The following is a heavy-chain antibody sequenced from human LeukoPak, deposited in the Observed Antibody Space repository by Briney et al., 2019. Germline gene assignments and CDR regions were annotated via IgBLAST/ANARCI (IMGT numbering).Heavy chain of an antibody. Sequence: PSQTLSLTCTVSGGSISSGDYYWSWIRQPPGKGLVWIGYIYYSGSTYYNPSLKSRVTISVDTSKNQFTLKLDSLTAADTAVYYCAKGYSSSSRDAFDVWGPGTMVTVSS. V-gene: IGHV4-30-4*08. CDR1: GGSISSGDYY. CDR3: AKGYSSSSRDAFDV. J-gene: IGHJ3*01. D-gene: IGHD6-6*01. CDR2: IYYSGST.